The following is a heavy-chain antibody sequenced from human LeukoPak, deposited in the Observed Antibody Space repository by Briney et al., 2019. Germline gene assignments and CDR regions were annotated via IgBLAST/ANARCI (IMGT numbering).Heavy chain of an antibody. CDR2: IYHSGST. V-gene: IGHV4-30-2*01. J-gene: IGHJ3*02. Sequence: PSETLSLTCTVSGGSISSGGYYWSWIRQPPGKGLEWIGYIYHSGSTYYNPSLKSRVTISVDRSKNQFSLKLSSVTAADTAVYYCAGSGAIFGVVRPRAFDIWGQGTMVTVSS. CDR3: AGSGAIFGVVRPRAFDI. CDR1: GGSISSGGYY. D-gene: IGHD3-3*01.